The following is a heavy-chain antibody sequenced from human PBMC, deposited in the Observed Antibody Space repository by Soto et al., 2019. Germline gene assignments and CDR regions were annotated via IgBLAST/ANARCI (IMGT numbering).Heavy chain of an antibody. CDR1: GGSISSGGYY. J-gene: IGHJ4*02. Sequence: SETLSLTCTVSGGSISSGGYYWSWIRQHPGKGLEWIGYIYYSGSTYYNPSLKSRVTISVDTSKNQFSLKLSSVTAADTAVYYCARAGGAAAEFDYWGQGTLVTVSS. V-gene: IGHV4-31*03. CDR3: ARAGGAAAEFDY. CDR2: IYYSGST. D-gene: IGHD6-13*01.